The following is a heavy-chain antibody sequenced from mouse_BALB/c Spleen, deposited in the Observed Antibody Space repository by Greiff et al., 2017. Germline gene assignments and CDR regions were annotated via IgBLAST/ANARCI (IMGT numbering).Heavy chain of an antibody. D-gene: IGHD1-2*01. CDR2: INPSSGYT. Sequence: QVQLQQSAAELARPGASVKMSCKASGYTFTSYTMHWVKQRPGQGLEWIGYINPSSGYTEYNQKFKDKTTLTADKSSSTAYMQLSSLTSEDSAVYYCARREFITSMDYWGQGTSVTVSS. CDR3: ARREFITSMDY. J-gene: IGHJ4*01. CDR1: GYTFTSYT. V-gene: IGHV1-4*02.